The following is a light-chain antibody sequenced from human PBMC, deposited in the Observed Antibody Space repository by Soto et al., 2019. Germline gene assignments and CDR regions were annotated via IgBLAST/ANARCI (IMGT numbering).Light chain of an antibody. J-gene: IGKJ4*01. CDR3: QQGYNIVLS. V-gene: IGKV1-39*01. CDR1: QGISTY. Sequence: DIQMTQSPSSLSASVGDRVTITCRASQGISTYLNWYQQKPGKAPKLLIYSTSTLESGVPSRFSGSGGGTDFTLTISSLQPEDFATYHCQQGYNIVLSFGGGTKVEVK. CDR2: STS.